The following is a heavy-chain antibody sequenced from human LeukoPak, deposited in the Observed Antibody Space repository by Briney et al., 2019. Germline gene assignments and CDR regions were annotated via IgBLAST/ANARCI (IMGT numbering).Heavy chain of an antibody. J-gene: IGHJ4*02. CDR2: FDPEDGET. CDR1: GYTLTELS. D-gene: IGHD6-25*01. CDR3: ATRAGSFFDY. V-gene: IGHV1-24*01. Sequence: ASVKVSCKVSGYTLTELSMHWVRQAPGKGLEWMGGFDPEDGETIYAQKFQGRVTVTEDTSTDTAYMELSSLRSEDTAVYYCATRAGSFFDYWGQGTLVTVSS.